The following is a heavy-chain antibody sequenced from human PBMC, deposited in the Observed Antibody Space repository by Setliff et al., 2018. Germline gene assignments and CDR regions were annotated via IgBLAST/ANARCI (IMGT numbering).Heavy chain of an antibody. CDR3: ARVFIQTTVTTKYFDI. Sequence: HPGGSLRLSCAASGFTFSSYWMSWVRQAPGKGLEWVANIKQDGSEKYYVDSVKVRFTISRDNAKKSLYLQMNSLRAEDTAVYYCARVFIQTTVTTKYFDIWGRGTLVTVSS. J-gene: IGHJ2*01. CDR2: IKQDGSEK. V-gene: IGHV3-7*03. CDR1: GFTFSSYW. D-gene: IGHD4-17*01.